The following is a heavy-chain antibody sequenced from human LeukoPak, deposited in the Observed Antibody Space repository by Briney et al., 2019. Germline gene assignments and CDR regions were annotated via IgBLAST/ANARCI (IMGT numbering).Heavy chain of an antibody. CDR3: ARFRYMITFGGVIVRGGYYFDY. V-gene: IGHV4-34*01. CDR2: INHSGST. J-gene: IGHJ4*02. CDR1: GGSFSGNY. D-gene: IGHD3-16*02. Sequence: SETLSLTCAVYGGSFSGNYWSWIRQPPGKGLEWIGEINHSGSTNYNPSLKSRVTISVDTSKNQFSLKLSSVTAADTAVYYCARFRYMITFGGVIVRGGYYFDYWGQGTLVTVSS.